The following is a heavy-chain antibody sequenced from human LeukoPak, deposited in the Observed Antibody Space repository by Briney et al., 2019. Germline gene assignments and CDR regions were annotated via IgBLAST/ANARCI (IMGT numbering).Heavy chain of an antibody. V-gene: IGHV4-39*01. CDR1: GGSISSSSYY. CDR2: IYYSGST. J-gene: IGHJ3*02. Sequence: SETLSLTCTVSGGSISSSSYYWGWIRQPPGKGLEWIGSIYYSGSTYYNPPLKSRVTISVDTSKNQFSLKLSSVTAADTAVYYCARYCSSTSCPVGSDAFDIWGQGTMVTVSS. D-gene: IGHD2-2*01. CDR3: ARYCSSTSCPVGSDAFDI.